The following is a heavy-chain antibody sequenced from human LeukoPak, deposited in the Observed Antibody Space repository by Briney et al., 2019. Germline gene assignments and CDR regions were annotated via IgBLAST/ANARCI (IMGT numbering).Heavy chain of an antibody. Sequence: SETLSLTCAVYGGSFSGYYWSWIRQPPGKGLEWMGEINHSGSTNYNPSLKSRVTISVDTSKNQFSLKLSSVTAADTAVYYCARARGVAGRRYYFDYWGQGTLVTVSS. D-gene: IGHD6-19*01. CDR2: INHSGST. V-gene: IGHV4-34*01. J-gene: IGHJ4*02. CDR3: ARARGVAGRRYYFDY. CDR1: GGSFSGYY.